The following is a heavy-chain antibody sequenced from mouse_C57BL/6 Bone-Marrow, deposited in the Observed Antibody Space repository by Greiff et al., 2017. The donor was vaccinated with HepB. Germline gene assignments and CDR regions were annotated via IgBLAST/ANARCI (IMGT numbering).Heavy chain of an antibody. J-gene: IGHJ2*01. Sequence: VQLKESGAELARPGASVKLSCKASGYTFTSYGISWVKQRTGQGLEWIGEIYPRSGNTYYNEKFKGKATITADTSSNTAYLQLSSLTSEDTAIYYCARRGYWGQGTTLTVSS. CDR1: GYTFTSYG. V-gene: IGHV1-81*01. CDR3: ARRGY. CDR2: IYPRSGNT.